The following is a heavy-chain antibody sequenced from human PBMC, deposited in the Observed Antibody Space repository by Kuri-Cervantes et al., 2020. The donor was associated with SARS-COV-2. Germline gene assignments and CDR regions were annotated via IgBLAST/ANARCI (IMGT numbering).Heavy chain of an antibody. CDR2: INHSGST. V-gene: IGHV4-34*01. CDR3: ARLKAGQFDY. J-gene: IGHJ4*02. CDR1: GESFIGYY. Sequence: SQTLSLTCAVYGESFIGYYWSWVRQPPGKGLEWIGDINHSGSTYYNPSLKSRVTISVDTSKNQFSLKLSSVTAADTAVYYCARLKAGQFDYWGQGTLVTVSS.